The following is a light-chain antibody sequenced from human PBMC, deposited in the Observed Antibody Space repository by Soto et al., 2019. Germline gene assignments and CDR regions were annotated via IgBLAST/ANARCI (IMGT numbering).Light chain of an antibody. CDR3: QQYGSSPIT. J-gene: IGKJ5*01. CDR1: QSVSSY. Sequence: IVLTQSPATMSLSPGERATLSCRASQSVSSYLAWYQQKPGQAPRLLIYDASSRATGIPARFSGSGSGTDFTLTISSLEPEEFAVYYCQQYGSSPITVGKGTRLEIK. CDR2: DAS. V-gene: IGKV3-11*01.